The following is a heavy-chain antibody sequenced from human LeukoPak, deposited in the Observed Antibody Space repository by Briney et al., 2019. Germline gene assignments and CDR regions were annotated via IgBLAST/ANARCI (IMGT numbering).Heavy chain of an antibody. CDR3: ARDRGTWNDDGFDY. V-gene: IGHV4-4*07. CDR1: DDSITMYY. J-gene: IGHJ4*02. D-gene: IGHD1-1*01. CDR2: IYTSGST. Sequence: SETLSLTCSVSDDSITMYYWNWIRQPAGKGLEWIGRIYTSGSTNYNPSLKSRVTMSVDTSKNQFSLKLSSVTAADTAVYYCARDRGTWNDDGFDYWGQGTLVTVSS.